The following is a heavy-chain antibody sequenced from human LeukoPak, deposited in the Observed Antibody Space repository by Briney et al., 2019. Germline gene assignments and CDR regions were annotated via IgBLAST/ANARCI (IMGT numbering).Heavy chain of an antibody. CDR1: GFTFSSYS. J-gene: IGHJ4*02. CDR2: ISSSSSYI. D-gene: IGHD6-6*01. V-gene: IGHV3-21*01. CDR3: ARGPGAAPTDY. Sequence: GGSLRLSCAASGFTFSSYSMNWVRQAPGKGLEWVSSISSSSSYIYYADSVKGRFTISRDNAKNSLYLQMNSLRAEDTAVYYCARGPGAAPTDYWGQGTLVTVSS.